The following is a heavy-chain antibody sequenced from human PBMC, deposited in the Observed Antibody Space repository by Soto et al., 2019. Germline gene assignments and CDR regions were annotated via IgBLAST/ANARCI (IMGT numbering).Heavy chain of an antibody. J-gene: IGHJ6*03. V-gene: IGHV1-2*04. CDR3: ARDFGGLVVPAAIYYYYYMDV. D-gene: IGHD2-2*02. CDR1: GYTFTGYY. CDR2: INPNSGGT. Sequence: QVQLVQSGAEVKKPGASVKVSCKASGYTFTGYYMHWVRQAPGQGLEWMGWINPNSGGTNYAQKFQGWVTMTRDTSSSTAYMELSRLRSDDTAVYYCARDFGGLVVPAAIYYYYYMDVWGKGTTVTVSS.